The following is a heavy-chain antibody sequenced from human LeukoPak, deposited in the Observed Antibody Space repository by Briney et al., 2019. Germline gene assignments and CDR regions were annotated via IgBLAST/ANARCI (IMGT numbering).Heavy chain of an antibody. CDR2: INPNSGGT. CDR1: GYTFTGYY. CDR3: ARGDYYDSSGYPIDY. V-gene: IGHV1-2*02. D-gene: IGHD3-22*01. Sequence: ASVKVSCKASGYTFTGYYMHWVRQAPGQGLEWMGWINPNSGGTNYAQKFQGRVTMTRDTSISTVYMELSRLRSDDTAVYYCARGDYYDSSGYPIDYWGRGTLVTVSS. J-gene: IGHJ4*02.